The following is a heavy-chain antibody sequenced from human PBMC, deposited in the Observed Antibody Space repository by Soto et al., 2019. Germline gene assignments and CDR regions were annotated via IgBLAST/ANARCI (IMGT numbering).Heavy chain of an antibody. D-gene: IGHD3-3*01. V-gene: IGHV3-48*04. J-gene: IGHJ6*02. CDR3: ARDHGDVLRFLEWLSDYYYGMDV. CDR2: ISSSSSTI. CDR1: GFTFSSYS. Sequence: GGSLRLSCAASGFTFSSYSMNWVRQAPGKGLEWVSYISSSSSTIYYADSVKVRFTISRDNAKNSLYLQMNSLRAEDTAVYYCARDHGDVLRFLEWLSDYYYGMDVWGQGTTVTVSS.